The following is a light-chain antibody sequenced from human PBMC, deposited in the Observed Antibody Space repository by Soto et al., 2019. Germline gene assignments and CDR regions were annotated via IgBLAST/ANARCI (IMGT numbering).Light chain of an antibody. CDR1: SSDIGVYNR. CDR3: SLYRSSTTLV. V-gene: IGLV2-18*01. Sequence: QSALTQPPSVSGSPGQSVTISCTGTSSDIGVYNRVSRYQQPPGTAPKLMIYEVSNRPSGVPDRFSGSKSGNTASLTISGLQAEDEADYYCSLYRSSTTLVFGTGTKVTVL. CDR2: EVS. J-gene: IGLJ1*01.